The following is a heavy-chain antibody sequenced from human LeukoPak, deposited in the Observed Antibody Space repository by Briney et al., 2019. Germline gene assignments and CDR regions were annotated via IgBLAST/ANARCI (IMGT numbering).Heavy chain of an antibody. CDR2: INPNSGGT. Sequence: ASVPDSCQASGYTFTGYYMHWVRQAPGQGREWMGWINPNSGGTNYAQKFQDRVTMTRDTSISTAYMELSSLRSDDTAVYYGARDSGDSSGYYAIDYGGQGTLVTVSS. CDR1: GYTFTGYY. V-gene: IGHV1-2*02. CDR3: ARDSGDSSGYYAIDY. D-gene: IGHD3-22*01. J-gene: IGHJ4*02.